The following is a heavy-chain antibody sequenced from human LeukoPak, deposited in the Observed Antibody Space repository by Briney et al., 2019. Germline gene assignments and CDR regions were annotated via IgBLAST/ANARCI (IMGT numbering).Heavy chain of an antibody. CDR3: ARGHHNSGWYGGIDY. V-gene: IGHV3-48*02. J-gene: IGHJ4*02. CDR2: ISSSSDTI. Sequence: GGSLRLSCAASGFIFSSYSMNWVRQAPGKGLEWVSYISSSSDTIHYADSVKGRFTISRDNAKGSLFLQMNSLTDADTAVYYCARGHHNSGWYGGIDYWGQGILVTVSS. D-gene: IGHD6-19*01. CDR1: GFIFSSYS.